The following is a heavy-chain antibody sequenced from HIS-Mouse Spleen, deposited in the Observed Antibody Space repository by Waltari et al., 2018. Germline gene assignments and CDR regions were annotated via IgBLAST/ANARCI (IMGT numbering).Heavy chain of an antibody. V-gene: IGHV4-61*01. CDR3: ASRSYSSGWYKAFDI. D-gene: IGHD6-19*01. CDR2: IYCSGRT. J-gene: IGHJ3*02. CDR1: GGSVSSGSYY. Sequence: QVQLQESGPGLVKPSETLSLTCTVSGGSVSSGSYYWSWIRHPLGKGLEWIGYIYCSGRTNYSPSLKSRVTISVDTSKNQFSLKLSSVTAADTAVYYGASRSYSSGWYKAFDIWGQGTMVTVSS.